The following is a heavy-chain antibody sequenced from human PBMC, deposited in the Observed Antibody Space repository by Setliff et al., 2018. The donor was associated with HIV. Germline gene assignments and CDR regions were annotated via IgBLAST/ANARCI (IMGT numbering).Heavy chain of an antibody. V-gene: IGHV4-30-2*01. CDR3: ARDSGGYNYGFAVGSFDY. D-gene: IGHD5-18*01. J-gene: IGHJ4*02. Sequence: SETLSLTCAVSGGSISSGGYSWNWIRQPPGKGLEWIGYIYHSGSTFYNPSLKSRVTISVDRSKNQFSLKLTSVAAADTAVYYCARDSGGYNYGFAVGSFDYWGQGTLVTVSS. CDR1: GGSISSGGYS. CDR2: IYHSGST.